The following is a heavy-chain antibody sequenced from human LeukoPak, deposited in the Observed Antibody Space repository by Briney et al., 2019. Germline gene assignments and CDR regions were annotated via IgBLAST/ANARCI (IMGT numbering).Heavy chain of an antibody. J-gene: IGHJ4*02. Sequence: PGGSLRLSCAASGFTFSSYAMHWVRQAPGKGLEWVAVISYDGSNKYYADSVKGRFTISRDNSKNTLYLQMNSLRAEDTAVYYCAKVRGTYYWAIDYWGQGTLVTVSS. CDR2: ISYDGSNK. CDR3: AKVRGTYYWAIDY. V-gene: IGHV3-30-3*01. CDR1: GFTFSSYA. D-gene: IGHD1-26*01.